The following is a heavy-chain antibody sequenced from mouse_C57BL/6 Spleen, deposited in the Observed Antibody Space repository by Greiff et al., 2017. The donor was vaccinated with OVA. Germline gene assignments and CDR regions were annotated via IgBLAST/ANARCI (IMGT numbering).Heavy chain of an antibody. Sequence: EVQGVESGGDLVKPGGSLKLSCAASGFTFSSYGMSWVRQTPDKRLEWVATISSGGSYTYYPDSVKGRFTISRDNAKNTLYLQMSSLKSEDTAMYYCARHDGSSYFDYWGQVTTLTVSS. D-gene: IGHD1-1*01. CDR3: ARHDGSSYFDY. CDR1: GFTFSSYG. CDR2: ISSGGSYT. V-gene: IGHV5-6*01. J-gene: IGHJ2*01.